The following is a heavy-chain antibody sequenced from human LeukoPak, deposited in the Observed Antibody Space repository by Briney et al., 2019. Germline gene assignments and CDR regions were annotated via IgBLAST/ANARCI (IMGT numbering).Heavy chain of an antibody. Sequence: GGSLRLSCAASGFTFSSYAMSWVRQAPGKGLEWVSAISGSGGSTYYADSVKGGFTISRDNSKNTLYLQMNSLRAEDTAVYYCAKDSRSGVIVPHWYYYYGMDVWGKGTTVTVSS. CDR3: AKDSRSGVIVPHWYYYYGMDV. D-gene: IGHD3-16*02. V-gene: IGHV3-23*01. CDR2: ISGSGGST. CDR1: GFTFSSYA. J-gene: IGHJ6*04.